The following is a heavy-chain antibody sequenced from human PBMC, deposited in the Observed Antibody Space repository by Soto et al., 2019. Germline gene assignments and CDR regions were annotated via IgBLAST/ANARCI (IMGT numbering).Heavy chain of an antibody. D-gene: IGHD3-22*01. CDR1: GFTFSRYD. CDR2: IWYDGSNK. V-gene: IGHV3-33*01. Sequence: QVQLVESGGGVVQPGRSLRLSCAASGFTFSRYDMHWVRQAPGKGLEWVAVIWYDGSNKYYADSVKGRFTISRDNSKNTLYLQMNSLRAEDTAVYYCARDPNFYYDSSDYYYGMDVWGQGTTVTVSS. J-gene: IGHJ6*02. CDR3: ARDPNFYYDSSDYYYGMDV.